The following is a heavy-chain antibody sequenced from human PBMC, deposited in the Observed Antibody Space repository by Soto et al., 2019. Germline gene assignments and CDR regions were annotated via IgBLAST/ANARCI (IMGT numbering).Heavy chain of an antibody. Sequence: GGSLRLSCAASVFTFSSYAMSLVRQAPGKGLEWVSAISGSGGSTYYADSVKGRFTISRENSKNTLYLQMNSLRAEDTAVYYCAKDYYASGSYFKKAWFEPWGQGTMVTVSS. D-gene: IGHD3-10*01. CDR1: VFTFSSYA. V-gene: IGHV3-23*01. J-gene: IGHJ5*02. CDR2: ISGSGGST. CDR3: AKDYYASGSYFKKAWFEP.